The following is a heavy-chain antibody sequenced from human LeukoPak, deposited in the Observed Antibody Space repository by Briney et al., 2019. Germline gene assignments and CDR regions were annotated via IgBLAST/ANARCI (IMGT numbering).Heavy chain of an antibody. CDR2: IKSKTEGGTT. Sequence: GGSLRLSCAASGFTFSNAWMSWVRQAPGTGLEWVGRIKSKTEGGTTHYATPVKGRFTFSRADSTNTLYRQMNSLKTDDTAVYYSTLLIDCSGGSCSDYYMDVWGKGTTVTAS. J-gene: IGHJ6*03. D-gene: IGHD2-15*01. V-gene: IGHV3-15*01. CDR3: TLLIDCSGGSCSDYYMDV. CDR1: GFTFSNAW.